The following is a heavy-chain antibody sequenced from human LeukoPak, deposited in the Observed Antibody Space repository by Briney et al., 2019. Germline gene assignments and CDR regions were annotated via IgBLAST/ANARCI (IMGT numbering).Heavy chain of an antibody. CDR2: IYYSGTT. J-gene: IGHJ6*03. CDR3: ARQASDYFYYYMDV. CDR1: GGSNSSSSYY. Sequence: ASETLSLTCTVTGGSNSSSSYYWGWIRQPPGKGLEWIGSIYYSGTTYYNPSLESRVTISEDTSKNQFSLMLRSVTAADTAVYFCARQASDYFYYYMDVWGKGTTVTVSS. V-gene: IGHV4-39*01.